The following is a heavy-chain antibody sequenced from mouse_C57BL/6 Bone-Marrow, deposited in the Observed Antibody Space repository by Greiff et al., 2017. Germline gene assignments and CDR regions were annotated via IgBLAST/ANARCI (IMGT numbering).Heavy chain of an antibody. D-gene: IGHD1-1*01. V-gene: IGHV1-80*01. Sequence: VQLQQSGAELVKPGASVKISCKASGYAFSSYWMNWVKQRPGKGLEWIGQIYPGDGDTNYNGQFKGKATLTADKSSSTAYMQLSSLTSEDSAVYFCARSSYYYGSSYWYFDVWGTGTTVTVAS. CDR1: GYAFSSYW. CDR2: IYPGDGDT. J-gene: IGHJ1*03. CDR3: ARSSYYYGSSYWYFDV.